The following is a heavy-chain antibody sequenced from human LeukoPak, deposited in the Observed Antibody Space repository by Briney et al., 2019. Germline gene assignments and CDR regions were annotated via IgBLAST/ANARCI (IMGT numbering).Heavy chain of an antibody. V-gene: IGHV4-39*01. CDR3: ARQGDGGRAFDY. CDR1: GGSSSSSSYY. J-gene: IGHJ4*02. Sequence: SETLSLTCTVSGGSSSSSSYYWGWIRQPPGKGLEWIGTIYYSGSTYYNPSLKSRVTISVDTSKNQFSLKLSSVTAADTAVYYCARQGDGGRAFDYWGQGTLVTVSS. D-gene: IGHD3-16*01. CDR2: IYYSGST.